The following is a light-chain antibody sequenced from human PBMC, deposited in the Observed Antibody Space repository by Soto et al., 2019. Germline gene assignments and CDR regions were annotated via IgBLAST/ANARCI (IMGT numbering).Light chain of an antibody. V-gene: IGLV2-14*03. J-gene: IGLJ1*01. CDR2: DVS. CDR1: SSNVGGYDY. Sequence: LTQPASGSGSPGQSITISCTGTSSNVGGYDYVSWYQQHPDKAPKLMIYDVSNRPSGVSDRFSGSKSGNTASLTISGLQAEDEGDYYCSSFTRINTYVFGTGTKVTVL. CDR3: SSFTRINTYV.